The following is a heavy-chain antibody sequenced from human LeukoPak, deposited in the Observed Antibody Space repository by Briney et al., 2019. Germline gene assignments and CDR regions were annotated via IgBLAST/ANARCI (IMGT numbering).Heavy chain of an antibody. CDR3: ARGGDYYGSGSTFDY. CDR1: GYTFTSYY. Sequence: ASVKVSCKASGYTFTSYYMHWVRQAPGQGLEWMGIINPSGGSTSYAQKFQGRVTITADESTSTAYMELSSLRSEDTAVYYCARGGDYYGSGSTFDYWGQGTLVTVSS. J-gene: IGHJ4*02. D-gene: IGHD3-10*01. CDR2: INPSGGST. V-gene: IGHV1-46*01.